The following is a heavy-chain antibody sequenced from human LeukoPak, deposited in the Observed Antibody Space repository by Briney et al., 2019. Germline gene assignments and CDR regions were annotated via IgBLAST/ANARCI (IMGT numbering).Heavy chain of an antibody. J-gene: IGHJ4*02. CDR3: TRDLPYSSSWESLDY. D-gene: IGHD6-13*01. V-gene: IGHV1-69*05. CDR1: GGTFSSYA. Sequence: WASVKVSCKASGGTFSSYAISWVRQAPGQGLEWMGGIIPIFGTANYAQKFQGRVTMTTDTSTSTAYMELRSLRSDDTAVYYCTRDLPYSSSWESLDYWGQGTLVTVSS. CDR2: IIPIFGTA.